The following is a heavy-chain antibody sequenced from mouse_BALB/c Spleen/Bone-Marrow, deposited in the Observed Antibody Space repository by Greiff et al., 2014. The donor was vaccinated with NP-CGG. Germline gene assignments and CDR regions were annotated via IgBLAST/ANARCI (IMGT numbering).Heavy chain of an antibody. J-gene: IGHJ2*01. CDR2: IYPGDGDT. V-gene: IGHV1-87*01. CDR3: ARGGLFDY. D-gene: IGHD3-2*02. Sequence: VQLVESGAELARPGASVKLSCKASGYTFTSYWMQWVKQRPGQGLEWIGAIYPGDGDTRYTQKFKGKATLTADKSSSTAYMRLSSLASEDSAVYYCARGGLFDYWGQGTTLTVSS. CDR1: GYTFTSYW.